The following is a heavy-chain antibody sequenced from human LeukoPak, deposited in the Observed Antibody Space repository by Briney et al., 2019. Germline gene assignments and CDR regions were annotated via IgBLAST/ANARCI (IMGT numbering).Heavy chain of an antibody. V-gene: IGHV1-69*05. J-gene: IGHJ4*02. Sequence: SVKVSCKASGGTFSSYAISWVRQAPGQGLEWMGGIIPIFGTANYAQKFQGRVTITTDESTSTAYMELSSLRSEDTAVYYCARGGLYGGKAGPPGGTFDYWGQGTLVTVSS. CDR3: ARGGLYGGKAGPPGGTFDY. CDR2: IIPIFGTA. CDR1: GGTFSSYA. D-gene: IGHD4-23*01.